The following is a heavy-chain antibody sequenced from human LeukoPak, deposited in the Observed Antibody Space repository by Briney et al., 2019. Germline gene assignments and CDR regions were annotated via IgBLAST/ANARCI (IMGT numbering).Heavy chain of an antibody. CDR1: GFTFSNAW. V-gene: IGHV3-15*01. Sequence: GGSLRLSCAASGFTFSNAWMSWVRQAPGKGLEWVGRIKSKTDGGTTDYAAPVKGRFTISRDDSKNTLYLQMNSLKTEDTAVYYCTTALPWYQLLFAFDYWGQGTLVTVSS. D-gene: IGHD2-2*01. J-gene: IGHJ4*02. CDR3: TTALPWYQLLFAFDY. CDR2: IKSKTDGGTT.